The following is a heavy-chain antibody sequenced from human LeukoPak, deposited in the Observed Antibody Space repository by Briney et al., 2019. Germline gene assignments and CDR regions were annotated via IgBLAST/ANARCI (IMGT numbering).Heavy chain of an antibody. CDR1: GYSFTSYW. Sequence: GESLKISCKGSGYSFTSYWIGWVRQMPGKGLEWMGIIYPGDSDTRYSPSFQGQVTISADKSISTAYLQWSSLKASDTAMYYCARSLLKAYQLLNSDAFDIWGQGTMVTVSS. CDR2: IYPGDSDT. J-gene: IGHJ3*02. D-gene: IGHD2-2*01. V-gene: IGHV5-51*01. CDR3: ARSLLKAYQLLNSDAFDI.